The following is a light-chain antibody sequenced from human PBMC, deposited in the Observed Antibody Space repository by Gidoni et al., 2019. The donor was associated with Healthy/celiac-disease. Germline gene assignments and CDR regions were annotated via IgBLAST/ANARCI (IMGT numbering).Light chain of an antibody. Sequence: SSELTQDPALSVALGQTVRITCQGDSLRGYYASWYQQKPGQAPVLVIYGKNNRPSGIPDRFSGSSSGNTASLTITGAQAEDEADYYCNSRDSSGSVVFGGGTKLTVL. CDR2: GKN. CDR1: SLRGYY. V-gene: IGLV3-19*01. J-gene: IGLJ2*01. CDR3: NSRDSSGSVV.